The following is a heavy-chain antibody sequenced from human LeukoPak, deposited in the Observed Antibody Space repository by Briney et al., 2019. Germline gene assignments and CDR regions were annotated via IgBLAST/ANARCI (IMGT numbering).Heavy chain of an antibody. V-gene: IGHV3-21*01. D-gene: IGHD5-24*01. CDR3: ARGQAGYNWGPDY. Sequence: GGSLRLSCAASGFTFSSYSMNWVRQAPGKGLEWVSSISSSSSYIYYADSVKGRFTISRDNAKNSLYLPMNSLRAEDTAVYYCARGQAGYNWGPDYWGQGTLVTVSS. CDR2: ISSSSSYI. J-gene: IGHJ4*02. CDR1: GFTFSSYS.